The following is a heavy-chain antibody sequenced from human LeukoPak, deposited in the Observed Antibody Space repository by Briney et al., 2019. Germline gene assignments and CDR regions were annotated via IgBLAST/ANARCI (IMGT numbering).Heavy chain of an antibody. D-gene: IGHD2-21*02. CDR2: ISGSGGST. CDR3: AKERSRGGDCLDY. Sequence: GRSLRLSCAASGFTFSSYGMSWVRQAPGKGLEWVSAISGSGGSTYYADSVKGRFTISRDNSKNTLYLQMNSLRAEETAVYYCAKERSRGGDCLDYWGQGTLVTVSS. CDR1: GFTFSSYG. V-gene: IGHV3-23*01. J-gene: IGHJ4*02.